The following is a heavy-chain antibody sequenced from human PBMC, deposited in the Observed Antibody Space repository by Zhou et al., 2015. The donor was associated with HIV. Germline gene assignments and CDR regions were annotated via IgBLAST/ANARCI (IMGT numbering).Heavy chain of an antibody. CDR2: IIPIFGTA. Sequence: QVQLVQSGAEVKKPGSSVKVSCKASGGTFSSYAISWVRQAPGQGLEWMGGIIPIFGTANYAQKFQGRVTITADESTSTAYMELSSLRSEDTAVYYCASRTESLYRPRGGDYVELDYWGQGTLVTVSS. J-gene: IGHJ4*02. V-gene: IGHV1-69*01. D-gene: IGHD4-17*01. CDR1: GGTFSSYA. CDR3: ASRTESLYRPRGGDYVELDY.